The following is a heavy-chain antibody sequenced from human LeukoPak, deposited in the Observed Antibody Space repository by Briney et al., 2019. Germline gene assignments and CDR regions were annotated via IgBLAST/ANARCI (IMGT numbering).Heavy chain of an antibody. V-gene: IGHV1-69*05. CDR2: IIPIFGTA. CDR3: ARDPHPYYYDSSGPLDY. D-gene: IGHD3-22*01. CDR1: GGTFSSYA. Sequence: GSSVKVSCKASGGTFSSYAISWVRQAPGQGLEWMGRIIPIFGTANYAQRFQGRVTITTDESTSTAYMELSSLRSEDTAVSYCARDPHPYYYDSSGPLDYWGQGTLVTVSS. J-gene: IGHJ4*02.